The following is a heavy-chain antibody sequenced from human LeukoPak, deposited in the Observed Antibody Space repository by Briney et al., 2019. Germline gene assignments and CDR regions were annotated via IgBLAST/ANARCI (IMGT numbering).Heavy chain of an antibody. Sequence: GGALRLSCAASGFSLSSYAMNWVRQAPGKGLEWVSGTSGSGGGSYYADSVKGRFTNSRDNSKNTLYLQMNSLRAEDTAVYYCAKGVAARREGFDSWGQGTLVTVSS. V-gene: IGHV3-23*01. J-gene: IGHJ4*02. CDR2: TSGSGGGS. CDR3: AKGVAARREGFDS. D-gene: IGHD6-6*01. CDR1: GFSLSSYA.